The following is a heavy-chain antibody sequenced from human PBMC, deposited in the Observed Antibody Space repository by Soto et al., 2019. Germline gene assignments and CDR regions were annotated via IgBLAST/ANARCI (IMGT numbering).Heavy chain of an antibody. CDR2: ISAYNGNT. CDR3: ARDLAVAQIYGMDV. V-gene: IGHV1-18*04. CDR1: GYTFTSYG. J-gene: IGHJ6*01. Sequence: ASVKVSCKASGYTFTSYGLSWVRQAPGQGLECMGWISAYNGNTNYAQKLQGRVTMTTDTSTSTAYMELRSLRSDDTAVYYCARDLAVAQIYGMDVGGQGTTVTVSS. D-gene: IGHD6-19*01.